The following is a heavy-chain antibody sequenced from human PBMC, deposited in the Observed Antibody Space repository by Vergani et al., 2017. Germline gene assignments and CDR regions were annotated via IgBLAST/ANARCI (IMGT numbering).Heavy chain of an antibody. Sequence: QVQLVQSGAEVGKPGASVKISCKASGYTFTADYIHWVRQAPEQGLEWVGVISPDGFSTFYAQKFQGRVTITRDTSTSTVYVEVTSLRSDDTAVYYCAWGRYSSSFYTYWGQGTPVTVSS. CDR2: ISPDGFST. CDR3: AWGRYSSSFYTY. D-gene: IGHD6-13*01. CDR1: GYTFTADY. V-gene: IGHV1-46*01. J-gene: IGHJ4*02.